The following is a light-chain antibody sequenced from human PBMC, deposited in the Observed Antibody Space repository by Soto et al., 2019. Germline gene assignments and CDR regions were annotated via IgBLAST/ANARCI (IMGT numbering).Light chain of an antibody. J-gene: IGKJ5*01. CDR2: DAS. CDR1: QSVNSF. Sequence: EIVLTQSPATLSLSPGERATLSCRASQSVNSFLAWYQQKPGQAPRLLIYDASSRATGIPARFSGSGPGTDFILTISSLEPEDFAVYYCQQRENWPITFGHGTRLEI. CDR3: QQRENWPIT. V-gene: IGKV3-11*01.